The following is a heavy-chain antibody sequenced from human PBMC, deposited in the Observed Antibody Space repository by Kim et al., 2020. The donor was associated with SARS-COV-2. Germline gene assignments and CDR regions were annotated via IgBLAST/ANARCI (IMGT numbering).Heavy chain of an antibody. CDR2: ISPSSSSI. D-gene: IGHD2-8*01. CDR3: ARAYGIPDGPNYFDP. J-gene: IGHJ5*02. CDR1: GFTFSSYS. V-gene: IGHV3-48*04. Sequence: GGSLRLSCVASGFTFSSYSMNWVRQAPGKGLECLSSISPSSSSIYYADSVRGRFTISRDNAKNLLYLQMNDLRAEDTAVYYCARAYGIPDGPNYFDPWGKGTLVTVPS.